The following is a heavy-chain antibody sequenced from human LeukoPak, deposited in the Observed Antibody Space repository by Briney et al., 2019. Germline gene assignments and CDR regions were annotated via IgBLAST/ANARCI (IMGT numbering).Heavy chain of an antibody. D-gene: IGHD1/OR15-1a*01. CDR2: INHSGST. J-gene: IGHJ4*02. Sequence: SETLSLTCAVYGGSFSGYYWGWIRQPPGKGLEWIGEINHSGSTNYNPSLKSRVTISVDTSKNQFSLKLSSVTAADTAVYYCARGESSKGNIDYWGQGTLVTVSS. V-gene: IGHV4-34*01. CDR3: ARGESSKGNIDY. CDR1: GGSFSGYY.